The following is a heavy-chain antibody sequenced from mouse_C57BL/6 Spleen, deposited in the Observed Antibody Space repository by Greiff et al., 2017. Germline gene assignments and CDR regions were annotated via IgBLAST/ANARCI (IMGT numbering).Heavy chain of an antibody. Sequence: LQESGAELVKPGASVKISCKASGYAFSSYWMNWVKQRPGKGLEWIGQIYPGDGDTNYNGKFKGKATLTADKSSSTAYMQLSSLTSEDSAVYFCASCGSTLYGSSPDYWGPGTTLTVSS. D-gene: IGHD1-1*01. CDR2: IYPGDGDT. V-gene: IGHV1-80*01. CDR1: GYAFSSYW. CDR3: ASCGSTLYGSSPDY. J-gene: IGHJ2*01.